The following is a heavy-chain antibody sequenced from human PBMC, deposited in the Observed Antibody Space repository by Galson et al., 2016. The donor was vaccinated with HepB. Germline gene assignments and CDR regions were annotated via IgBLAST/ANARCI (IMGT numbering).Heavy chain of an antibody. V-gene: IGHV3-30*03. CDR2: ISYDGSNK. D-gene: IGHD3-3*01. J-gene: IGHJ4*02. Sequence: SLRLSCAASGFTFSSYGMHWVRQASGKGLEWVAVISYDGSNKYYADSVKGRFTISRDNSKNTLYLQMNSLRAEDTAVYYCATPYYDFGRGYNPFDYWGQGTLVTVSS. CDR3: ATPYYDFGRGYNPFDY. CDR1: GFTFSSYG.